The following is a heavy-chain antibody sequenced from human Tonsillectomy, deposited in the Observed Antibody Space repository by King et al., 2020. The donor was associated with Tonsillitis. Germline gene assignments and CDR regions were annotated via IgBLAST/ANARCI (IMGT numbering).Heavy chain of an antibody. J-gene: IGHJ4*01. D-gene: IGHD3-10*01. CDR2: INPSGGRT. Sequence: QLVQSGAEVKKPGASVRVSCKASGYTFTSYYMHWVRQAPGQGLEWMGIINPSGGRTTYAQKFQGRVTMTRDTSTSTVYMELSSLRSEDTAVYYCARSYGSGTYYNDGNYFDYWGQEPWSPSPQ. CDR3: ARSYGSGTYYNDGNYFDY. V-gene: IGHV1-46*01. CDR1: GYTFTSYY.